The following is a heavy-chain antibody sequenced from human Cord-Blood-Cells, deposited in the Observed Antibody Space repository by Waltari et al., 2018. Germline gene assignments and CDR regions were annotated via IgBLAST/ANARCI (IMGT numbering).Heavy chain of an antibody. J-gene: IGHJ5*02. V-gene: IGHV4-39*01. CDR1: GGSISSSSYY. CDR3: ASEYSSSSNWFDP. Sequence: QLQLQESRPGLVKPSETLSLTCTVSGGSISSSSYYWVWFGQPPGKGLAWIGSIYYSGSTYYNPSLKSRVTISVDTSKNQFSLKLSSVTAADTAVYYCASEYSSSSNWFDPWGQGTLVTVSS. D-gene: IGHD6-6*01. CDR2: IYYSGST.